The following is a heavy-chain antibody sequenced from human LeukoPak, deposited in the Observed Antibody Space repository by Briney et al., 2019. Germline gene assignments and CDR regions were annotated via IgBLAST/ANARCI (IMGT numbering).Heavy chain of an antibody. Sequence: GGSLRLSCAASGFNFSNYWMSWVRQAPGKGLEGVANIKEDESEKYYADSVRGRFTISRDNAKNSLYLEMNSLRPEDTAVYYCARDGALGFDFWGQGALVTVSS. CDR1: GFNFSNYW. CDR3: ARDGALGFDF. CDR2: IKEDESEK. V-gene: IGHV3-7*01. J-gene: IGHJ4*02. D-gene: IGHD1-26*01.